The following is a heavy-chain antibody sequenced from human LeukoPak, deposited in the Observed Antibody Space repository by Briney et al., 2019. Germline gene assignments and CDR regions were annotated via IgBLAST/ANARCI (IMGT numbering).Heavy chain of an antibody. CDR1: GGSISSNY. V-gene: IGHV4-59*08. CDR2: IYYSGNT. J-gene: IGHJ4*02. Sequence: SETLSLTCTVSGGSISSNYWSWIRQPPGKGLEWIGYIYYSGNTNYNPSLKSRVTISIDTSKNQFSLKLSSVTAADTAVYYCARHARAVAGRVFDYWGQGTLVTVSS. D-gene: IGHD6-19*01. CDR3: ARHARAVAGRVFDY.